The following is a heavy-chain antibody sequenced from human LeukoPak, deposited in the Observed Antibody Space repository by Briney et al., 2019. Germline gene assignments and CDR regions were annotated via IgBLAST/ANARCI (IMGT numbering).Heavy chain of an antibody. Sequence: GESLKISCEGSGYSFSNYWIGWVRQMPGKGLEWMGNIYPDESNTRYSPSFQGQVTISADKSISTAYLQWSSLKASDTAIYYCARQGCSSSSCYGGLDYWGQGTLVTVSS. CDR1: GYSFSNYW. CDR2: IYPDESNT. V-gene: IGHV5-51*01. D-gene: IGHD2-2*01. J-gene: IGHJ4*02. CDR3: ARQGCSSSSCYGGLDY.